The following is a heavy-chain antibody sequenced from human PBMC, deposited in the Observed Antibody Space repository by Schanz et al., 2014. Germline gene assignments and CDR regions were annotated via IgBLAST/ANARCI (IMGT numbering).Heavy chain of an antibody. V-gene: IGHV1-46*01. CDR3: AFDRDDAYDI. Sequence: QVQLVQSGAEVKKPGASVKVSCKASGYTFTNYYIHWVRQAPGQGFEWMGRIYLSDGSTRYAQKFQGRVTVTRDTSTTTVYMDLSSLISEDTAVYYCAFDRDDAYDIWGQGTTVTVSS. D-gene: IGHD3-9*01. CDR1: GYTFTNYY. J-gene: IGHJ3*02. CDR2: IYLSDGST.